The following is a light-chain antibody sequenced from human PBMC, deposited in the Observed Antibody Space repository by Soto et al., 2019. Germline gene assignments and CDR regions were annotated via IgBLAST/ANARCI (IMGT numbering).Light chain of an antibody. J-gene: IGKJ4*01. CDR1: QSISSW. Sequence: DIQMTQSPSTLSASVGDRVTITCRASQSISSWLAWYQQKPGKAPKLLIYDASSLESGVPSRFSGSGSGTELTLTISSLQPDDFATYYCQQYNSYSPLTFVGGTKVEIK. CDR2: DAS. CDR3: QQYNSYSPLT. V-gene: IGKV1-5*01.